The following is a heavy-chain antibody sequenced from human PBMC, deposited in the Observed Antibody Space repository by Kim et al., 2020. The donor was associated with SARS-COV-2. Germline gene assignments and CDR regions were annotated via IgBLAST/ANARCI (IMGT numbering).Heavy chain of an antibody. D-gene: IGHD2-15*01. V-gene: IGHV3-33*01. CDR1: GFTFSSYG. Sequence: GGSLRLSCAASGFTFSSYGMHWVRQAPGKGLEWVAVIWYDGSNKYYADSVKGRFTISRDNSKNTLYLQMNSLRAEDTAVYYCASGSGGMRPSDAFDIWGQGTMVTVSS. CDR3: ASGSGGMRPSDAFDI. J-gene: IGHJ3*02. CDR2: IWYDGSNK.